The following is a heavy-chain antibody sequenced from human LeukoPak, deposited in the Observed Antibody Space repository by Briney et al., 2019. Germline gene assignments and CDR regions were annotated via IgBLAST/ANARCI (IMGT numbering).Heavy chain of an antibody. CDR3: AKHLRETGYSWYYYGSGSYF. J-gene: IGHJ4*02. CDR1: GFTFSSYA. D-gene: IGHD3-10*01. CDR2: ISGSGGST. V-gene: IGHV3-23*01. Sequence: PGGSLRLSCAASGFTFSSYAMNWVRQAPGKGLEWVSAISGSGGSTYYTDSVKGRFTISRDNSQNTLYLQMNSLRAEDTALYYCAKHLRETGYSWYYYGSGSYFRGQGTLVTVSS.